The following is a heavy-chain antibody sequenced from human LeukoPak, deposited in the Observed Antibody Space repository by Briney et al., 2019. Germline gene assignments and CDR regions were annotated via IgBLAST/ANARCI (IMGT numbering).Heavy chain of an antibody. J-gene: IGHJ4*02. D-gene: IGHD4-17*01. CDR2: IYYTGST. Sequence: SETLSLTCTVSGRSIKSYYWHWLRQPPGKGLEWIGYIYYTGSTNYNPSLRSRVTISVDTSKNQFSLELSSVSAAVMSVYYCARGNGACYAYWGQGTLVTVSS. V-gene: IGHV4-59*01. CDR1: GRSIKSYY. CDR3: ARGNGACYAY.